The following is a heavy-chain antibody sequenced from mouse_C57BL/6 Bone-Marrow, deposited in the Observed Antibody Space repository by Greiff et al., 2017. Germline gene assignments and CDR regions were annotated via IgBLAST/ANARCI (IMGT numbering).Heavy chain of an antibody. CDR3: ASDSGPLAMDY. CDR1: GYTFTDYS. D-gene: IGHD6-1*01. CDR2: IYPGDGST. J-gene: IGHJ4*01. Sequence: QVQLQQSDAELVKPGASVKISCKASGYTFTDYSIHWVKQRPEQGLEWIGYIYPGDGSTKYNEKFKSKATLTADTSSSTAYMQLISLTSEDSAVYFCASDSGPLAMDYWGQGTSVTVSA. V-gene: IGHV1-78*01.